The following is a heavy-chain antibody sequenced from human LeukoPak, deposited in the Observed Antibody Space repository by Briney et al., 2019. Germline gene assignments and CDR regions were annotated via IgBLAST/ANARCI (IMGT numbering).Heavy chain of an antibody. CDR2: IYYNGST. CDR1: GGSISNYY. V-gene: IGHV4-59*01. J-gene: IGHJ4*02. D-gene: IGHD3-22*01. CDR3: VRHTGDYCLIDH. Sequence: TSETLSLTCTVSGGSISNYYWSWIRQPPGKRLEWLGYIYYNGSTNYNPSLKSRVTISVDTSKNQFSLNLSSVTAADTAVYYCVRHTGDYCLIDHWGQGTLVTVSS.